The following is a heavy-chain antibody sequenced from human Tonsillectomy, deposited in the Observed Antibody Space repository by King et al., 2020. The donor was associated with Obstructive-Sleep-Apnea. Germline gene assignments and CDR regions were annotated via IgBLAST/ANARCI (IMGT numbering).Heavy chain of an antibody. J-gene: IGHJ4*02. Sequence: VQLVESWGGLVQPGGSVRLSCGASGFTFSSYWMTWVRQAPGKGLEWVANIKQEGRVKNYEDSVKGRFTISRDNAKKSVFLQMNSLTAEDTAVYYCAREYWGPDYWGQGTLVTVSS. CDR3: AREYWGPDY. CDR2: IKQEGRVK. V-gene: IGHV3-7*01. D-gene: IGHD3-16*01. CDR1: GFTFSSYW.